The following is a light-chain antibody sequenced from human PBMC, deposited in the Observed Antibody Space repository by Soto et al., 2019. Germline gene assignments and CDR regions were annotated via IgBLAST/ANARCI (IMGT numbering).Light chain of an antibody. CDR2: EFS. CDR3: SSYAGSTNWV. V-gene: IGLV2-8*01. CDR1: SSDVGAYNY. Sequence: QSALTQPPSASASPGQSVTISCTGTSSDVGAYNYVSWYQQHPGKAPKLMIYEFSKRPSGVPDRFSGSKSGNTASLTVSGLQAEDEADYYCSSYAGSTNWVFGGGTQLTVL. J-gene: IGLJ7*01.